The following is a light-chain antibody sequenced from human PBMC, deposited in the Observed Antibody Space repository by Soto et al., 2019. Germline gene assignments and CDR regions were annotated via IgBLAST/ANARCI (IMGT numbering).Light chain of an antibody. J-gene: IGKJ4*01. CDR2: AAS. CDR3: QKDIRAPLT. V-gene: IGKV1-27*01. CDR1: QGIRNY. Sequence: DIQMTQSPSSLSASVGDRVTITCRASQGIRNYLAWYQQIPGKVPKLLIYAASTLQSGVPSRFSGSGSGTDFTLTISSLQPEDVATYYCQKDIRAPLTFGGGTKVEIK.